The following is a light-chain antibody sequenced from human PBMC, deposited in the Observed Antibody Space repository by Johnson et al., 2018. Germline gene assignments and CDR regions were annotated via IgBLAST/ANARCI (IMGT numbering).Light chain of an antibody. V-gene: IGLV1-51*02. Sequence: QSVLTQPPSVSAAPGQKFTISCSGSSSNIGNNYVSWYQQLPGTAPKLLIYENNKRPSGIPDRFSGSKSGTSATLDITGLQTGDEADYYCGTWACSLSAGNVFRTGTKVTVL. CDR2: ENN. CDR1: SSNIGNNY. CDR3: GTWACSLSAGNV. J-gene: IGLJ1*01.